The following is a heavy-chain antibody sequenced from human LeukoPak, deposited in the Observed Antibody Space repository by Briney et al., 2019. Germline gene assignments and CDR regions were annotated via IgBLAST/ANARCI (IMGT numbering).Heavy chain of an antibody. D-gene: IGHD2-15*01. CDR1: GFTFSSYD. V-gene: IGHV3-13*01. J-gene: IGHJ5*02. CDR3: ARALLGYCSGGSCYSGGGFDP. Sequence: GGSLRLSCAASGFTFSSYDMHWVRQATGKGLEWVSAIGTAGDTYYPGSVKGRFTISRENAKISVYLQMNSLRAGDTAVYYCARALLGYCSGGSCYSGGGFDPWGQGTLVTVSS. CDR2: IGTAGDT.